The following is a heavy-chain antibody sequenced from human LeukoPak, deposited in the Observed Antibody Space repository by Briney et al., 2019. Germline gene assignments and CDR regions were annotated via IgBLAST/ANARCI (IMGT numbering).Heavy chain of an antibody. V-gene: IGHV3-33*08. CDR3: ARDASDTAMVGYFQH. CDR1: GFTFSSYS. Sequence: PGGSLRLSCAASGFTFSSYSMNWVRQAPGKGLEWVAVIWYDGSNKYYADSVKGRFTISRDNSKIILYLQINSLRAEDTAVYYCARDASDTAMVGYFQHWGQGTLVTVSS. D-gene: IGHD5-18*01. J-gene: IGHJ1*01. CDR2: IWYDGSNK.